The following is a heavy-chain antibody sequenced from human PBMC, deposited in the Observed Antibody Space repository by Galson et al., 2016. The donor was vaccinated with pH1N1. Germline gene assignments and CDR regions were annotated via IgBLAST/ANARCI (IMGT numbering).Heavy chain of an antibody. Sequence: SLRLSCAASGFTFSSWHMDWVRQAPGKGLEWVANINQTGSVQYYVASVKGRFTISRDNAKNSLYLQMNSLTAEDTAVYYCARAIFAAAAVWGQGTLVTVSS. CDR3: ARAIFAAAAV. D-gene: IGHD6-13*01. CDR2: INQTGSVQ. J-gene: IGHJ4*02. V-gene: IGHV3-7*03. CDR1: GFTFSSWH.